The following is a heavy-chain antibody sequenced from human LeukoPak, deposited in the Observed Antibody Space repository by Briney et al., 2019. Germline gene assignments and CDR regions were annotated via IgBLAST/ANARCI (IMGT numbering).Heavy chain of an antibody. CDR1: GGSFSGYY. CDR2: IYYSGST. CDR3: ARHLAVAGDFDY. Sequence: ASETLSLTCAVYGGSFSGYYWSWIRQPPGKGLEWIGYIYYSGSTNYNPSLKSRVTISVDTSKNQFSLKLSSVTAADTAVYYCARHLAVAGDFDYWGQGTLVTVSS. J-gene: IGHJ4*02. D-gene: IGHD6-19*01. V-gene: IGHV4-59*01.